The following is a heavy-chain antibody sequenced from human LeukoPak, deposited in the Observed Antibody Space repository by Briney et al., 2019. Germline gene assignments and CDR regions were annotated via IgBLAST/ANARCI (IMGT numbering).Heavy chain of an antibody. D-gene: IGHD3-16*01. J-gene: IGHJ6*02. V-gene: IGHV3-48*02. CDR1: GFTFSTYN. CDR2: IGSRSSSI. CDR3: ATKGETPYGMDV. Sequence: GRSLRLSCAASGFTFSTYNMHWVRQAPGQGLEWVSYIGSRSSSIKYADAVKGRFTISTDNAKNSLYLQMSSLRDEDTAVYYCATKGETPYGMDVWGQGTTVTVSS.